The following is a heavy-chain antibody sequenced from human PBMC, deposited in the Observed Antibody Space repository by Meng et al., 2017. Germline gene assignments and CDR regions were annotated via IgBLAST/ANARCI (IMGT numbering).Heavy chain of an antibody. CDR2: INHSGST. V-gene: IGHV4-34*01. CDR1: GGSFSGYY. CDR3: ARRRGGSSDWFDP. J-gene: IGHJ5*02. D-gene: IGHD6-6*01. Sequence: QVQVPPWGAGLLKPSEPLSLTCAVYGGSFSGYYWSWIRQPPGKGLEWIGEINHSGSTNYNPSLKSRVTISVDTSKNQFSLKLSSVTAADTAVYYCARRRGGSSDWFDPWGQGTLVTVSS.